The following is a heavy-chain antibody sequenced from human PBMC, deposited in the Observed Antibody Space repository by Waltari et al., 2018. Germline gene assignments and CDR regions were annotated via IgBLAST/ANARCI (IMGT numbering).Heavy chain of an antibody. D-gene: IGHD3-22*01. V-gene: IGHV3-66*02. CDR2: MYSGGYT. Sequence: EVQLAESGGGLVQPGGSLRISCAASGFTVSNNYMSWVRQAPGKGLEWCSLMYSGGYTQYADSVKGRFTISRDNSKNTLYLQMNSLRVEDTAVYYCARNPRYDSPDWGQGTLVTVSS. CDR1: GFTVSNNY. J-gene: IGHJ4*02. CDR3: ARNPRYDSPD.